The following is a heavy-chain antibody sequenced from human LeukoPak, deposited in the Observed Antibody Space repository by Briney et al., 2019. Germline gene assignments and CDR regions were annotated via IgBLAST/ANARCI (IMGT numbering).Heavy chain of an antibody. CDR3: ARHLVAAAGAFDI. CDR1: GGSISSYY. CDR2: IYYSGST. D-gene: IGHD6-13*01. J-gene: IGHJ3*02. V-gene: IGHV4-59*08. Sequence: SETLSLTSTVSGGSISSYYWSWIRQPPGKGLEWIGYIYYSGSTNYNPSLKSRVTISVDTSKNQFSLKLSSVTAADTAVYYCARHLVAAAGAFDIWGQGTMVTVSS.